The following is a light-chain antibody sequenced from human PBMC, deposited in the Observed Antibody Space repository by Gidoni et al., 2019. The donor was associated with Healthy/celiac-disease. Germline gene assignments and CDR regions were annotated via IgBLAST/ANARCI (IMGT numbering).Light chain of an antibody. Sequence: QSVLTQPSSVSAAPGQKVTSSCPGSSPNIGNNYVSWYQQLPGTAPKLLIYDNNKRPSVIPGRFSGSKSGTSATLSSTGLQTGDEADYYCGTWNSSLSAVVFGGGTKLTVL. CDR2: DNN. CDR1: SPNIGNNY. CDR3: GTWNSSLSAVV. V-gene: IGLV1-51*01. J-gene: IGLJ2*01.